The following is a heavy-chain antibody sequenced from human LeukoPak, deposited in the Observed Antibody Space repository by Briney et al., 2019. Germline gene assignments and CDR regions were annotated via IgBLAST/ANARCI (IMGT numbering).Heavy chain of an antibody. CDR3: ARGDQYYYDSSGYYFDY. Sequence: GGSLRLSCAASGFTFSRYGMNWVRQAPGKGLEWVAVIWYDGSNKYYADSVKGRFTISRDNSKKTLYLHMNSLRAEDTAVYYCARGDQYYYDSSGYYFDYWGQGTLVTVSS. J-gene: IGHJ4*02. CDR1: GFTFSRYG. D-gene: IGHD3-22*01. V-gene: IGHV3-33*01. CDR2: IWYDGSNK.